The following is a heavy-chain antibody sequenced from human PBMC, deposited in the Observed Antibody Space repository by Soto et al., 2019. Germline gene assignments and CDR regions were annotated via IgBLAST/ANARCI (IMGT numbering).Heavy chain of an antibody. D-gene: IGHD6-6*01. CDR2: SSSSSSYI. CDR3: ERDPARSDGVCAFDL. J-gene: IGHJ3*01. V-gene: IGHV3-21*01. CDR1: GFTFSSYS. Sequence: GGSLRLTCAASGFTFSSYSMNWGRQAPGKGLEWVSSSSSSSSYIYYADSVKGRFTISRDNAKNSLYLQMNSLRAADMAVYSCERDPARSDGVCAFDLWGQGTLVTVSS.